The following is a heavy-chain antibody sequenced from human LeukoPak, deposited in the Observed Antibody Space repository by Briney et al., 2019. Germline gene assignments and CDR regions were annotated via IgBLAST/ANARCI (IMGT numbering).Heavy chain of an antibody. V-gene: IGHV3-21*04. CDR2: ISSSSNYI. CDR3: AKGLGDFGRTGAFDI. J-gene: IGHJ3*02. CDR1: GSTFSSNS. D-gene: IGHD2-21*02. Sequence: GGSLRLSCAASGSTFSSNSMNWVRQAPGKGLEWVSSISSSSNYIYYADSVKGRFTVSRDNSMDTLYLQMNSLRDEDTATYYCAKGLGDFGRTGAFDIWGQGTTVTVSS.